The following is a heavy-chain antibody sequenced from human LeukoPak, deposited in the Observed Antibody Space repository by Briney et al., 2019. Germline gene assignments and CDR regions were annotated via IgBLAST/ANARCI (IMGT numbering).Heavy chain of an antibody. CDR2: IVVGSGNT. Sequence: GTSVKVSCKASGFTFTSSAVQWGRQARGHRLGWIGWIVVGSGNTNYAQKFQERVTITRDMSTSTAYMELSSLRSEDTAVYYCAADYDYYGSGSYYGNYYYGMDVWGKGTTVTVSS. J-gene: IGHJ6*04. CDR1: GFTFTSSA. CDR3: AADYDYYGSGSYYGNYYYGMDV. D-gene: IGHD3-10*01. V-gene: IGHV1-58*01.